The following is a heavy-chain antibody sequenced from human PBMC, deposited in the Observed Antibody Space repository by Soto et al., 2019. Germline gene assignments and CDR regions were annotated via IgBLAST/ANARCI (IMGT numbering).Heavy chain of an antibody. CDR3: ATSHYYENTGXYYFNH. D-gene: IGHD3-22*01. J-gene: IGHJ1*01. CDR1: RGTFNTYA. Sequence: QVQLVQSGAEVKRPGSSVKVSCTASRGTFNTYAVHWVRQAPGQGLEWMGGIIPSFGTPNYAQRFQGRVIITADESTSTAYMELSSLRSEDTAIFFCATSHYYENTGXYYFNHWXQGNLVTVS. CDR2: IIPSFGTP. V-gene: IGHV1-69*01.